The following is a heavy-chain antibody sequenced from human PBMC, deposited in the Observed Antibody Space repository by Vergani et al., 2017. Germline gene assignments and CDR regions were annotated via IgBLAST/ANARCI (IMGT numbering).Heavy chain of an antibody. CDR3: ARDIGDEGLDV. D-gene: IGHD1-26*01. CDR1: GFALNRHA. Sequence: VQLVESGGGVVQPGTSLRLSCVVSGFALNRHAMYWVRQAPGKGLEWVSDISTSSDTKRYADSVKGRFTISRDNAKNSLYLQMNSLRAEDTAVYYCARDIGDEGLDVWGQGTTVTISS. CDR2: ISTSSDTK. J-gene: IGHJ6*02. V-gene: IGHV3-48*01.